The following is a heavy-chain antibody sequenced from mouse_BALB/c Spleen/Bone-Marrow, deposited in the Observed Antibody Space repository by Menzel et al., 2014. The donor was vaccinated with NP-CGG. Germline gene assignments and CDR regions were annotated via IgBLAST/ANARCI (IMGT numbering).Heavy chain of an antibody. V-gene: IGHV7-3*02. CDR1: GFTFTDYY. CDR3: ARDDYYAMDY. J-gene: IGHJ4*01. Sequence: EVQVVESGGGLVQPGDSLRLSCATSGFTFTDYYMSWVRQPPGKALEWLGFIRNKANGYTTEYSASVKGRFTISRDNSQSILYLQMNTLRAEDSATYYCARDDYYAMDYWGQGTSVTVSS. CDR2: IRNKANGYTT.